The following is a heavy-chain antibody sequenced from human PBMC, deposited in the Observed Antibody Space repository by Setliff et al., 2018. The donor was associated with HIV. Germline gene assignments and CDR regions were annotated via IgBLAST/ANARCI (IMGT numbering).Heavy chain of an antibody. CDR3: AKDWLGRRWKPPYAFDI. CDR1: GFTFSSYA. V-gene: IGHV3-23*01. Sequence: GGSLRLSCAASGFTFSSYAMSWVRQAPGKGLEWVSVISGSSDITYYADSVEGRFTISRDNSKNTLYLHMNSLRAEDTAQYYCAKDWLGRRWKPPYAFDIWGQGTMVTV. D-gene: IGHD2-15*01. CDR2: ISGSSDIT. J-gene: IGHJ3*02.